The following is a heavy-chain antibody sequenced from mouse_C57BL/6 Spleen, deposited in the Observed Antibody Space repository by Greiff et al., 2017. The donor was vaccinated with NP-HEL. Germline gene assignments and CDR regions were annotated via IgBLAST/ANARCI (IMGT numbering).Heavy chain of an antibody. V-gene: IGHV1-64*01. CDR3: ARGRGDYAMDY. Sequence: VQLQQPGAELVKPGASVKLSCKASGYTFTSYWMHWVKQRPGQGLEWIGMIHPNSGSTNYNEKFKSKATLTVDKPSSTAYMQLSSLTSEDSAVYYCARGRGDYAMDYWGQGTSVTVSS. CDR2: IHPNSGST. J-gene: IGHJ4*01. CDR1: GYTFTSYW.